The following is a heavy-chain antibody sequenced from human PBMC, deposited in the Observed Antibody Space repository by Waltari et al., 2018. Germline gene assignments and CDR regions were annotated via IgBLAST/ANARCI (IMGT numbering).Heavy chain of an antibody. J-gene: IGHJ4*02. CDR3: ARDFRIGLLDY. V-gene: IGHV3-7*01. Sequence: EVQLVESGGGLVQPGGSLRLSCAASGFTFSSHWMSWVRQAPGKGLEWVANIKQDGSEKYYVDSVKGRFTISRDNAKNSLYLQMNSLRAEDTAVYYCARDFRIGLLDYWGQGTLVTVSS. CDR1: GFTFSSHW. CDR2: IKQDGSEK. D-gene: IGHD3-16*02.